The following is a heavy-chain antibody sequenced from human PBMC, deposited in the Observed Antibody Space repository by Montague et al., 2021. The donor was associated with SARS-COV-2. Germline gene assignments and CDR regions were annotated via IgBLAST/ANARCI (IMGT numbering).Heavy chain of an antibody. V-gene: IGHV2-5*02. CDR2: IYWDDDK. Sequence: VKPTQTLTLTCTFSGFSLGTSGVGVGWIRQPPGKALEWLALIYWDDDKRYSPSLKSRLTITKDTSKNQVVLTMTNMDPVDTATYYCAHRRPLYYYDSSLSTFDYWGQGTLVTVSS. CDR1: GFSLGTSGVG. J-gene: IGHJ4*02. CDR3: AHRRPLYYYDSSLSTFDY. D-gene: IGHD3-22*01.